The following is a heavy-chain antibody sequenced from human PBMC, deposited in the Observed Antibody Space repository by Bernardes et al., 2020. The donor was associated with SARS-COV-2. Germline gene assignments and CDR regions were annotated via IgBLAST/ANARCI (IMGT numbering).Heavy chain of an antibody. J-gene: IGHJ4*02. Sequence: GGSLRLSCEVSGFTFSSYTMNWVRQAPGKGLEWVSTITDSGDTTYYADSVKGRFTISRDNSKNRMYLQMNSLRAEDTAVYFCAKRRVEWELLHYFDYWGQGTQVTDAS. D-gene: IGHD1-26*01. CDR3: AKRRVEWELLHYFDY. V-gene: IGHV3-23*01. CDR1: GFTFSSYT. CDR2: ITDSGDTT.